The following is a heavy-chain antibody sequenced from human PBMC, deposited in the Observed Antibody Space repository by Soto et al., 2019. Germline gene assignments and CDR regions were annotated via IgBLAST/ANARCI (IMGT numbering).Heavy chain of an antibody. Sequence: EVQLVESGGGLVKDGGSLRLSCAVSGITFSNAWMAWVRQAPGKGLEWVGRIQKKADGGAKEYAASVKGRLSISRDDSKNTLYLQMDSLKTECSAVYYCTIMGLGTFQYWGQGTVLTVSS. CDR3: TIMGLGTFQY. CDR2: IQKKADGGAK. V-gene: IGHV3-15*01. D-gene: IGHD1-26*01. J-gene: IGHJ4*02. CDR1: GITFSNAW.